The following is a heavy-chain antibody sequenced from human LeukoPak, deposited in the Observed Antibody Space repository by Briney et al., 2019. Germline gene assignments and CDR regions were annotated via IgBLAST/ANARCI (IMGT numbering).Heavy chain of an antibody. CDR1: GYTFSGYA. V-gene: IGHV1-3*04. CDR3: ARDRRGGGELSPPDY. Sequence: GASVKVSCKASGYTFSGYAFHWVRQAPGQRLEWMGWIDTDNGNTKYSQNFQGRVTLIRDTSATTAYMELSSLRSEDTAVYYCARDRRGGGELSPPDYWGQGTLVTVSS. J-gene: IGHJ4*02. CDR2: IDTDNGNT. D-gene: IGHD3-16*02.